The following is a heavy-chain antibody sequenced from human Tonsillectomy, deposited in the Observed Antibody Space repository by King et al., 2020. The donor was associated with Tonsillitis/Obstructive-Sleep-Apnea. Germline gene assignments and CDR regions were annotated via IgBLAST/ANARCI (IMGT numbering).Heavy chain of an antibody. CDR2: ISWNGGTI. V-gene: IGHV3-9*01. CDR3: VKGYTGYDSWFDI. D-gene: IGHD5-12*01. J-gene: IGHJ5*02. Sequence: VQLVESGGGLVQPGRSLRLSCAASGFTFDDYAMHWVRQAPGKGLEWVSGISWNGGTIGYADSVKGRFTISRDNAQNSLYLQMNSLRAEDTALYYCVKGYTGYDSWFDIWGQGTLVTVSS. CDR1: GFTFDDYA.